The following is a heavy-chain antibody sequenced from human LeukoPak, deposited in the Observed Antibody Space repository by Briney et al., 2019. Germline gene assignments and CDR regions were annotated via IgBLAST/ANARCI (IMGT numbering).Heavy chain of an antibody. J-gene: IGHJ4*02. V-gene: IGHV1-8*01. CDR1: GYTFTSSG. CDR2: INPNSGRT. CDR3: ARGRSGLAAAGTYDY. D-gene: IGHD6-13*01. Sequence: ASVKVSCKASGYTFTSSGINWVRQAAGQGLEWMGWINPNSGRTGYAQKFQGRVTMTANTSISTAYMELRSLRFDDTAVYYCARGRSGLAAAGTYDYWGQGTLITVSS.